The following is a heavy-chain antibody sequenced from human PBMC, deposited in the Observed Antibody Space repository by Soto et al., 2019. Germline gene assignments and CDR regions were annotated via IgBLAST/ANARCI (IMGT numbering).Heavy chain of an antibody. Sequence: SETLSLTCTVSGGSISSSSYYWGWIRQPPGKGLEWIGSIYYSGSTYYNPSLKSRVTISVDTSKNQFSLKLSSVTAADTAVYYCARISTPGLVVVPAAGTTVVGKHNWFDPWGQGTLVTVSS. CDR1: GGSISSSSYY. CDR3: ARISTPGLVVVPAAGTTVVGKHNWFDP. V-gene: IGHV4-39*01. J-gene: IGHJ5*02. D-gene: IGHD2-2*01. CDR2: IYYSGST.